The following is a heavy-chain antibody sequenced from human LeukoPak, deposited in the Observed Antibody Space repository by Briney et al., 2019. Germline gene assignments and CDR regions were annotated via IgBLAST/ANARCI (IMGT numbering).Heavy chain of an antibody. CDR3: AKDRRYSHLYYFDY. Sequence: GGSLRLSCAASGFTFSSYGMHWVRQAPGKGLEWVAVIWYDGSNKYYADSVKGRFTISRDNSKNTLYLQMNSLRAEDTAVYYCAKDRRYSHLYYFDYWGQGTLVTVSS. V-gene: IGHV3-33*06. CDR1: GFTFSSYG. CDR2: IWYDGSNK. D-gene: IGHD3-9*01. J-gene: IGHJ4*02.